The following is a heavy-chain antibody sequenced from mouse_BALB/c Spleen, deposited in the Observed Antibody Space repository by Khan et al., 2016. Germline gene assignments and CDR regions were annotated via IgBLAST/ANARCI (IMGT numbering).Heavy chain of an antibody. D-gene: IGHD1-1*01. CDR1: GYTFISYD. CDR3: ARETVVSPYYFDY. J-gene: IGHJ2*01. V-gene: IGHV1S56*01. Sequence: QVQLQQPGPELVKPGASVKLSCKASGYTFISYDINWVRQRPEQGLEWIGWIFPGDGFTKYNEKFKGQATLTTDKSSSTAYMQLSRLTSEDSAGYFCARETVVSPYYFDYWGQGTTLTVSS. CDR2: IFPGDGFT.